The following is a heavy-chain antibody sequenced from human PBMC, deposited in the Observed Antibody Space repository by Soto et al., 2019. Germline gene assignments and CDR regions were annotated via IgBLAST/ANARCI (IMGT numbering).Heavy chain of an antibody. J-gene: IGHJ4*02. D-gene: IGHD6-13*01. Sequence: EGAVKLSCAASGFTFSSYGMHWVRQAPGKGLEWVAVISYDGSNKYYADSVKGRFTISRDNSKNTLYLQMNSLRAEDTAVYYCAKWLYSRGGYWGQGTLVTVSS. CDR1: GFTFSSYG. CDR2: ISYDGSNK. CDR3: AKWLYSRGGY. V-gene: IGHV3-30*18.